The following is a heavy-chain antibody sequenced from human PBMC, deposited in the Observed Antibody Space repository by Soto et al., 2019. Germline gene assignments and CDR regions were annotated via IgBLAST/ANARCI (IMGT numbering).Heavy chain of an antibody. D-gene: IGHD6-6*01. CDR1: GASMSSGGYY. CDR2: IYYSGST. CDR3: ARDRHNNFFDP. Sequence: QVQLQESGPGLVKPSQTLSLTCTFSGASMSSGGYYWTWIRQSPGKGLEWIGYIYYSGSTYYNPSLESRVAISLDTSRSQFSLTLHSVTAADTAIYYCARDRHNNFFDPWGQGTLVTVSS. V-gene: IGHV4-31*03. J-gene: IGHJ5*02.